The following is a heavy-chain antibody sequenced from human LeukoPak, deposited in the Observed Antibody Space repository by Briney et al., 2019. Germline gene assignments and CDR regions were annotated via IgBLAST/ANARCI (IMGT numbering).Heavy chain of an antibody. Sequence: SQTLSLTCAISGDSVSSNSAAWNWIRQSPSRGLEWLGRTYYRSKWYNDYAVSMKSRININPDTSKNQFSLQLNSVTPEDTAVYYCARDSVVAAAGYYYGMDVWGQGTTVTVSS. CDR3: ARDSVVAAAGYYYGMDV. CDR2: TYYRSKWYN. CDR1: GDSVSSNSAA. V-gene: IGHV6-1*01. J-gene: IGHJ6*02. D-gene: IGHD6-13*01.